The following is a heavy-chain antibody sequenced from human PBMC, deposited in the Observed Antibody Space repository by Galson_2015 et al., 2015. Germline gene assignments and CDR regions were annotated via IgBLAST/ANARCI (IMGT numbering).Heavy chain of an antibody. D-gene: IGHD3-3*01. CDR2: FNTGNGNT. Sequence: SVKVSCKASGYTFTNYAMHWVRQAPGQRLEWMGWFNTGNGNTKYSQKFQGRVTITRDTSASTAYMELSSLRSEDTAVYYCARVISFSSGFTPPDYWGQGTLVTVSS. CDR3: ARVISFSSGFTPPDY. CDR1: GYTFTNYA. J-gene: IGHJ4*02. V-gene: IGHV1-3*04.